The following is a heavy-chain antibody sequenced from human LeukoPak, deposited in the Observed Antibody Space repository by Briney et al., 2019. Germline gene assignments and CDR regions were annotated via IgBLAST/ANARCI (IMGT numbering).Heavy chain of an antibody. CDR1: GFTFSTYK. Sequence: GGSLRLSCAASGFTFSTYKMNWVRQAPGKGLEWVSYITSSGSAIYYADSVKGRFTISRDNAKNSLYLQMNSLRAEDTAVYYCARVYYYDSSGYDDWGQGTLVTVSS. J-gene: IGHJ4*02. CDR2: ITSSGSAI. CDR3: ARVYYYDSSGYDD. V-gene: IGHV3-48*04. D-gene: IGHD3-22*01.